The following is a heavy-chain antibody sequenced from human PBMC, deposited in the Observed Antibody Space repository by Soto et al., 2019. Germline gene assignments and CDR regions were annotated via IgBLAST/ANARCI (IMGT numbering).Heavy chain of an antibody. J-gene: IGHJ4*02. Sequence: SLKVSCKASAYTFNYYGISWVRQAPGQGLEWVGWISAHNGDTKYAQNLQGRLTLTTDTSTSTAYMELTSLTSDDTAVYYCARDWSRYFDSSGLMWFYWGQGTLVTGSS. D-gene: IGHD3-22*01. CDR3: ARDWSRYFDSSGLMWFY. V-gene: IGHV1-18*04. CDR1: AYTFNYYG. CDR2: ISAHNGDT.